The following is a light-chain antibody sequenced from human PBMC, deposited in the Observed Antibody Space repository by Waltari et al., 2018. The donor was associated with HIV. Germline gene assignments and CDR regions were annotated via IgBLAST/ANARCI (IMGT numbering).Light chain of an antibody. J-gene: IGLJ3*02. CDR3: CSYAGSWV. Sequence: QSALTQPASVSGSPGQSITISCTGTSSDVGSYKLVSWYQQHPGKAPKTMIYEVSQRPSGVSNRCDGSKSGSTASRTISGLQAEDEADYYCCSYAGSWVFGGGTKLTVL. CDR2: EVS. V-gene: IGLV2-23*02. CDR1: SSDVGSYKL.